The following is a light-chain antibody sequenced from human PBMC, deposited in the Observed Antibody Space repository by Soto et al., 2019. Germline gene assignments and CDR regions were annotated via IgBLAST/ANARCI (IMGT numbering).Light chain of an antibody. Sequence: DIQLTQSPSFLSASVGYRVTITCRASQSIDSSLAWYQQKPGKAPKVVITKASILEGGVPSRFSGSGSGTEFTLTISSLQPDDFATYYCQHYNSYSEAFGQGTKVDIK. CDR3: QHYNSYSEA. J-gene: IGKJ1*01. CDR2: KAS. V-gene: IGKV1-5*03. CDR1: QSIDSS.